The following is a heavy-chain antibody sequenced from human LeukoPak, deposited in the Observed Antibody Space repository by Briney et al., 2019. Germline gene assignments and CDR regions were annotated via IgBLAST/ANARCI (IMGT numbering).Heavy chain of an antibody. D-gene: IGHD3-3*01. Sequence: ASVKVSCKASGYTFTSYDINWVRQATGQGLEWMGWMNPNSGNTGYAQKFQGRVTMTRNTSISTAYMELSSLRSEGTAVYYCARTLRFLEWLLYPYGMDVWGQGTTVTVSS. CDR3: ARTLRFLEWLLYPYGMDV. J-gene: IGHJ6*02. V-gene: IGHV1-8*01. CDR2: MNPNSGNT. CDR1: GYTFTSYD.